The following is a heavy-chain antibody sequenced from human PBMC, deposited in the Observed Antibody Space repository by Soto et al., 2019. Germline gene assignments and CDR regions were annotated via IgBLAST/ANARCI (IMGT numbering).Heavy chain of an antibody. CDR2: IIRPFGTA. J-gene: IGHJ4*02. CDR3: ARGPDYEGYFDY. V-gene: IGHV1-69*12. Sequence: QVRLVQSGAEVKKPGSSVKVSCKASGGTFSNYAISWVRQAPGQGLEWMGGIIRPFGTANYAEKFQDRVSITAEESMTTTYMELRGLRSEDTAVYYCARGPDYEGYFDYWGQGTLVTVSS. CDR1: GGTFSNYA. D-gene: IGHD4-17*01.